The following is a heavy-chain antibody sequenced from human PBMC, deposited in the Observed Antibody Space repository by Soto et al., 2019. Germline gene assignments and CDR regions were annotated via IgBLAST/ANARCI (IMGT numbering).Heavy chain of an antibody. CDR2: IYTSGST. Sequence: QVQLQESGPGLVKPSETLSLTCTVSVGSISSYYWSWIRQPAGKGLEWIGRIYTSGSTNYNPSLKIRVTMSVDPSKNQFSLKLSSVPAADTAVYYCARDVGTMVRGVPYYWGQGTLVTVSS. V-gene: IGHV4-4*07. D-gene: IGHD3-10*01. J-gene: IGHJ4*02. CDR3: ARDVGTMVRGVPYY. CDR1: VGSISSYY.